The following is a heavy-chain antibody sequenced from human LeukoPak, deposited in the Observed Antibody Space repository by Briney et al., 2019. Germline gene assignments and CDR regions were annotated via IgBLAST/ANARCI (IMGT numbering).Heavy chain of an antibody. CDR2: IWFDGSDK. D-gene: IGHD7-27*01. Sequence: GGSLRLSCAASCFTFRNYGMHWVRQAPGKGLEWVAVIWFDGSDKYYADSVKGRFTISRDNSKNTLYLQMSSLRAEDTALYYCAKGKGQNWDPFDYWGQGTLVTVSS. CDR1: CFTFRNYG. CDR3: AKGKGQNWDPFDY. V-gene: IGHV3-33*06. J-gene: IGHJ4*02.